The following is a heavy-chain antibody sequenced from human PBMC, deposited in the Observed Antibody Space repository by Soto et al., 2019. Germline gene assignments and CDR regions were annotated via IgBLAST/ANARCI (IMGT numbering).Heavy chain of an antibody. CDR2: IYYSGST. V-gene: IGHV4-61*08. J-gene: IGHJ6*02. CDR1: GGSISSGGYY. D-gene: IGHD3-9*01. Sequence: SETLSLTCTVSGGSISSGGYYWSWIRQHPGKGLEWIGYIYYSGSTNYNPSLKSRVTISVDTSKNQFSLKLSSVTAADTAVYYCARGATGYYYYGMDVWGQGTTVTVSS. CDR3: ARGATGYYYYGMDV.